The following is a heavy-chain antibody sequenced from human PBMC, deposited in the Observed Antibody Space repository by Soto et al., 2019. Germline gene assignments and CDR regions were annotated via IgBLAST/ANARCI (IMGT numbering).Heavy chain of an antibody. D-gene: IGHD3-10*01. Sequence: ASVKVSCKASGYAFTGYYIHWVRLAPGQGLEWMGWINPDSGGTNYAQKFQGRGTMTRDTSVTTAYLELSSLRSDDTAVYYCARDFYGSGSYTDVWGQGTTVTISS. CDR3: ARDFYGSGSYTDV. CDR2: INPDSGGT. J-gene: IGHJ6*02. V-gene: IGHV1-2*02. CDR1: GYAFTGYY.